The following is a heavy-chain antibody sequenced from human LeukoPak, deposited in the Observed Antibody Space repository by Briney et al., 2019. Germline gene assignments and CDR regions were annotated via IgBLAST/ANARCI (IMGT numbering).Heavy chain of an antibody. CDR3: AIQVGDGYNYVSFAFDI. Sequence: ASVKVSCKASGYTFTNYYLHWVRQAPGQGLERMGIINPSSGSTTYAQKFQGRVTMTRDMSTSTVYMELSSLRSEDTAVYYCAIQVGDGYNYVSFAFDIWGQGTMVTVSS. CDR2: INPSSGST. V-gene: IGHV1-46*01. J-gene: IGHJ3*02. CDR1: GYTFTNYY. D-gene: IGHD5-24*01.